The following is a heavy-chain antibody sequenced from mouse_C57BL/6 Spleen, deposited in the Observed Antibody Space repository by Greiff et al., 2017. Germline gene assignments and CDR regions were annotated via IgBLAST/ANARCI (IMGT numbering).Heavy chain of an antibody. CDR1: GFTFSSYG. CDR3: ARFGTTVVNYFDY. Sequence: EVQLKESGGDLVKPGGSLKLSCAASGFTFSSYGMSWVRQTPDKRLEWVATISSGGSYTYYPDSVKGRFTISRDNAKNTLYLQMSSLKSEDTAMYYCARFGTTVVNYFDYWGQGTTLTVSS. D-gene: IGHD1-1*01. V-gene: IGHV5-6*01. CDR2: ISSGGSYT. J-gene: IGHJ2*01.